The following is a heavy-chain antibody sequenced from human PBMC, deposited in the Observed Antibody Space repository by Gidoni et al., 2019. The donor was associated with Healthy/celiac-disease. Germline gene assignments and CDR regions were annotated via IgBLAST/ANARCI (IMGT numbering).Heavy chain of an antibody. CDR3: ARSAGYSSSWYLFDY. CDR2: MSSSSSYT. J-gene: IGHJ4*02. D-gene: IGHD6-13*01. CDR1: GFTFRDYY. Sequence: QVQLVASGGGLVKPGGSLRLSCAASGFTFRDYYMSWIRQAPGKGLEWVSYMSSSSSYTNYPDSVKGRFTISRDNAKNSLYLQMNSLRAEDTAVYYCARSAGYSSSWYLFDYWGQGTLVTVSS. V-gene: IGHV3-11*06.